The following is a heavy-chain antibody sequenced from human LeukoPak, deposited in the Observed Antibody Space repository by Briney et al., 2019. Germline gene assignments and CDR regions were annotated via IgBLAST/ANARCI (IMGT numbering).Heavy chain of an antibody. CDR3: ARIAAAGQYNWFDP. V-gene: IGHV1-69*13. D-gene: IGHD6-13*01. J-gene: IGHJ5*02. CDR1: GGTFSSYA. CDR2: IIPIFGTA. Sequence: SVKVSCKASGGTFSSYAISWVRQAPGQGLEWMGGIIPIFGTANYAQKFQGRVTITADESTSTAYMELSSLRSEDTAVYYCARIAAAGQYNWFDPWGQGTLVTVSS.